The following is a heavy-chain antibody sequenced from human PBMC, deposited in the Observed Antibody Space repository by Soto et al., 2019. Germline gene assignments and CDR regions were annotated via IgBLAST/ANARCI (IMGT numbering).Heavy chain of an antibody. Sequence: GGSLRLSCAASGFTFSSYWMTWVRQAPGKGLEWVANIKQDGSEKYYVDSVKGRFTISRDNAKSSLYLQMNSLRAEDTAVFYSARAWKVGPTGYYSYYGMDVWGQGTTVTVSS. CDR3: ARAWKVGPTGYYSYYGMDV. D-gene: IGHD1-26*01. CDR2: IKQDGSEK. J-gene: IGHJ6*02. CDR1: GFTFSSYW. V-gene: IGHV3-7*01.